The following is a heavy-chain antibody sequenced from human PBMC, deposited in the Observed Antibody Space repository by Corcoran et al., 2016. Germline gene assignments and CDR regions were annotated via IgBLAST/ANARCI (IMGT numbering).Heavy chain of an antibody. J-gene: IGHJ3*02. D-gene: IGHD1-26*01. CDR3: ARAEYSGSPGAFDI. Sequence: EVQLVESGGGLIQPGGSLRLSCAASGFTVSSNYMSWVRQAPGKGLEWVSVIYSGGSTYYADSVKGRFTISRDNSKNTLYLQMNSLRAEDTAVYYCARAEYSGSPGAFDILGQGTMVTVSS. V-gene: IGHV3-53*01. CDR1: GFTVSSNY. CDR2: IYSGGST.